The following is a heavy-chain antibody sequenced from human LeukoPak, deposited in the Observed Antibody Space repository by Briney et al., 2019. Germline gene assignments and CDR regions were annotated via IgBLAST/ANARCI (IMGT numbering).Heavy chain of an antibody. Sequence: SETLSLTCTVSGGSISSSGYYWGWIRQPPGKGLQWIASIYYSGSTYYNPSLKSRVTISVDTSKNQLSLKLSSLTAADTAVYYCARHEYSGSYYGLSWFDPWGQGTLVTVSS. J-gene: IGHJ5*02. V-gene: IGHV4-39*01. CDR2: IYYSGST. CDR3: ARHEYSGSYYGLSWFDP. CDR1: GGSISSSGYY. D-gene: IGHD1-26*01.